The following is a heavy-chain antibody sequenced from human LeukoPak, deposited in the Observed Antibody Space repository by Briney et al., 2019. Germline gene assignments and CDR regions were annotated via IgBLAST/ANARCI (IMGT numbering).Heavy chain of an antibody. Sequence: GESLKISCKGSGYSFTSYWIGWVRQMPGKGLEWMGIIFPGNSDSRYSPSLQGQVTISADKSISTALLLWSSLKASDTAMYYCARHLPGIAAASIDYWGQGTLVTVSS. D-gene: IGHD6-13*01. CDR3: ARHLPGIAAASIDY. J-gene: IGHJ4*02. V-gene: IGHV5-51*01. CDR2: IFPGNSDS. CDR1: GYSFTSYW.